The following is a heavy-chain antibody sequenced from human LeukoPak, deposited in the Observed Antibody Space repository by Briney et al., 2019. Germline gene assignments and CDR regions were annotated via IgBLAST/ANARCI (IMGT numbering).Heavy chain of an antibody. J-gene: IGHJ3*02. Sequence: GGSLRLSCAASGFTFSSYSMNWVRQAPGKGLEWVSSISSSSSYIYYADSVKGRFTISRDNSKNTLYLQMNSLRAEDTAVYYCAKEAWIFGVVPRSAFDIWGQGTMVTVSS. V-gene: IGHV3-21*01. D-gene: IGHD3-3*01. CDR2: ISSSSSYI. CDR3: AKEAWIFGVVPRSAFDI. CDR1: GFTFSSYS.